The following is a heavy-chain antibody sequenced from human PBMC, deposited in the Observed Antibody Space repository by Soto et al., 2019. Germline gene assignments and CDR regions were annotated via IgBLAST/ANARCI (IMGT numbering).Heavy chain of an antibody. CDR3: ARPFNYDGRDYPYYFDY. D-gene: IGHD2-21*01. CDR1: GFSLSTYGMG. CDR2: IYWDDDK. J-gene: IGHJ4*01. V-gene: IGHV2-5*02. Sequence: QITLKESGPTLVKPTQTLTLTCTFTGFSLSTYGMGVSWIRQPPGKALEWLALIYWDDDKRYSPSLYSRLTITNDTSKNHVVLTMTNMDPVDTGTYFCARPFNYDGRDYPYYFDYWGQGTLVTVTS.